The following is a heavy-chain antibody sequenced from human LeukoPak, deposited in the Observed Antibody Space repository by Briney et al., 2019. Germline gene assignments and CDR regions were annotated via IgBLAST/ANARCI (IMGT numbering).Heavy chain of an antibody. CDR3: ARGSTVSAYYYYYYMDV. Sequence: ASVKVSCKVSGYTLTELSMHWVRQAPGKGLEWMGGFDPEDGETIYAQKFQGRVTMTRDMSTSTVYMELSSLRSEDTAVYYCARGSTVSAYYYYYYMDVWGKGTTVTVSS. CDR2: FDPEDGET. J-gene: IGHJ6*03. D-gene: IGHD4-11*01. V-gene: IGHV1-24*01. CDR1: GYTLTELS.